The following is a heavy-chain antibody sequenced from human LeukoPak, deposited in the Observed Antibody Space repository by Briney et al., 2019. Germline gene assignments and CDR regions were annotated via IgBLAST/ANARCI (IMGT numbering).Heavy chain of an antibody. J-gene: IGHJ4*02. V-gene: IGHV3-9*01. D-gene: IGHD1-1*01. CDR2: INWNSGNI. CDR1: GFNFDDYA. Sequence: PGRSLRLSCVASGFNFDDYAMYWVRQAPGKGLEWVSHINWNSGNIGYADSVKGRFIISRDNAKNSLYLQMNSLRPEDTGLYYCAKGGRVQFNFDFWGQGTRVIVSS. CDR3: AKGGRVQFNFDF.